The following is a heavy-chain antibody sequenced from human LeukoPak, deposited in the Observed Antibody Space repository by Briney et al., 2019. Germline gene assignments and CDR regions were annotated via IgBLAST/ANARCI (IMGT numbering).Heavy chain of an antibody. CDR1: GFTFTSHW. CDR3: ARDGTAAGLYFDL. V-gene: IGHV3-7*01. D-gene: IGHD6-13*01. CDR2: IRQDGGEK. J-gene: IGHJ4*01. Sequence: GGSLRLSCAVSGFTFTSHWMNWVRQAPGKGLEWVASIRQDGGEKSYVDSVKGRFTISRDNTKNSLYLQINSLRVEDTAVYYCARDGTAAGLYFDLWGQGTLVTVSS.